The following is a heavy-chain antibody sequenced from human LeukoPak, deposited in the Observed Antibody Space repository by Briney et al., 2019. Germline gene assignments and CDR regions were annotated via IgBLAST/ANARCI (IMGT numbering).Heavy chain of an antibody. CDR1: GGSFSGHY. J-gene: IGHJ3*02. CDR3: ATGGSAGLISAFDI. CDR2: IKHSGST. Sequence: SETLSLTCAVYGGSFSGHYWSWIRRPPGKGLEWMGEIKHSGSTNYNPSLKSRVTISVDTSKNQFSLKLSSVTAADTAVYYCATGGSAGLISAFDIWGQGTMVTVSS. D-gene: IGHD2-15*01. V-gene: IGHV4-34*01.